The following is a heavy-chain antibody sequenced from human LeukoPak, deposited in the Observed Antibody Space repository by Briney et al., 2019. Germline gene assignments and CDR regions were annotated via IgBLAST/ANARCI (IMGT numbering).Heavy chain of an antibody. CDR2: IIPILGIA. D-gene: IGHD4-17*01. V-gene: IGHV1-69*04. CDR3: ARNYGDYDPHYFDY. J-gene: IGHJ4*02. CDR1: GGTFSSYA. Sequence: SVKVSCKASGGTFSSYAISWVRQAPGQGLEWMGRIIPILGIANYAQKFQGRVTITADKSTSTAYMELSSLRSEDTAVYYCARNYGDYDPHYFDYWGQGTLVTVPS.